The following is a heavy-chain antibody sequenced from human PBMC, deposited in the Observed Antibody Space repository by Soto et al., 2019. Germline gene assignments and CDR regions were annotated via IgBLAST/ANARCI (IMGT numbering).Heavy chain of an antibody. D-gene: IGHD3-10*01. CDR2: INGGNGKT. CDR3: TRDFGRNYIAY. V-gene: IGHV1-3*01. J-gene: IGHJ4*02. CDR1: GYTFTGYA. Sequence: QVQLVQSGAEVKKPGASVRVSCKASGYTFTGYAIRWVRQAPGQRLEWMGYINGGNGKTEYSQNFQGRITLSRDTPASTVYMDLSSLRSEDTAVYYCTRDFGRNYIAYWGQGTLIVVSP.